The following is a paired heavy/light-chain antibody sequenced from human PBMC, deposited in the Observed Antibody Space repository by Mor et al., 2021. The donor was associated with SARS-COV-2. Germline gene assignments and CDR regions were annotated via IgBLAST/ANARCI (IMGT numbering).Light chain of an antibody. CDR1: SSNIGSNT. J-gene: IGLJ2*01. Sequence: QSVLTQPPSASGTPGQRVTISCSGSSSNIGSNTVNWYQQLPGTAPKLLIYSNNQRPSGVPDRFSGSKSGTSASLAISGLQSEDEADYYCAAWDDSLNVLFGGGTKLTVL. V-gene: IGLV1-44*01. CDR3: AAWDDSLNVL. CDR2: SNN.
Heavy chain of an antibody. Sequence: EVQLVESGGGLVKPGGSLRLSCAASGFTFSNAWMSWVRQAPGKGLEWVGRIKSKTDGGTTDYAAPVKGRFTISRDDSKNTLYLQMNSLKTEDTAVYYCTTDKIVATIDPQYYYYGMDVWGQGTTVTVSS. D-gene: IGHD5-12*01. CDR1: GFTFSNAW. V-gene: IGHV3-15*01. J-gene: IGHJ6*02. CDR3: TTDKIVATIDPQYYYYGMDV. CDR2: IKSKTDGGTT.